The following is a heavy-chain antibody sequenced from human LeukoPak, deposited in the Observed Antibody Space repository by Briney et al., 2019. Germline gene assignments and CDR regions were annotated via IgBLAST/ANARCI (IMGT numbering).Heavy chain of an antibody. D-gene: IGHD1-26*01. V-gene: IGHV3-53*01. J-gene: IGHJ4*02. CDR2: IYSGGST. Sequence: SGGSLRLSCAASGFTVSSNYMSWVRQAPGKGLEWVSVIYSGGSTYYADSVKGRFTISRDNSKNTLYLRMNSLRAEDTAVYYCARVYVGATYYFDYWGQGTLVTVSS. CDR1: GFTVSSNY. CDR3: ARVYVGATYYFDY.